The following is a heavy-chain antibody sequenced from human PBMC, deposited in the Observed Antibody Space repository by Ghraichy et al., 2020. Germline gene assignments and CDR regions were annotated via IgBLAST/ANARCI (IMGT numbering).Heavy chain of an antibody. Sequence: SETLSLTCAVSGYSISSGYYWGWIRQPPGKGLEWIGSIYHSGSTYYNPSLKSRVTISVDTSKNQFSLKLSSVTAADTAVYYCARERPNLDYWGQGTLVTVSS. CDR1: GYSISSGYY. CDR2: IYHSGST. CDR3: ARERPNLDY. J-gene: IGHJ4*02. V-gene: IGHV4-38-2*01.